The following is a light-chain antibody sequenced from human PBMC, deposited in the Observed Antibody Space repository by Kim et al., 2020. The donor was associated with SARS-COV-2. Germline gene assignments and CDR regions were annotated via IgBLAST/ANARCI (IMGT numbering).Light chain of an antibody. Sequence: GQSVNISCPGTSSDVSGYNYVSWYQQHPDKTPKLMIYDVSERPSGVPDRFSGSKSGNTASLTISGLQADDEADYYCCSYAGSYTYVFGTGTKVTVL. CDR1: SSDVSGYNY. J-gene: IGLJ1*01. V-gene: IGLV2-11*01. CDR3: CSYAGSYTYV. CDR2: DVS.